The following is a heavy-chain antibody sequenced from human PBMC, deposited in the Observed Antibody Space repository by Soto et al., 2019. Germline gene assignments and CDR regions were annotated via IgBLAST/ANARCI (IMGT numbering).Heavy chain of an antibody. CDR1: GGSISSSNW. CDR3: ARQYYDSSGYYHFDY. V-gene: IGHV4-4*02. Sequence: SETLSLTCAVSGGSISSSNWWSGVRQPPGRGLEWIGEIYHSGSTNYNPSLKSRVTISVDKSKNQFSLKLSSVTAADTAVYYCARQYYDSSGYYHFDYWGQGTLVTVSS. CDR2: IYHSGST. J-gene: IGHJ4*02. D-gene: IGHD3-22*01.